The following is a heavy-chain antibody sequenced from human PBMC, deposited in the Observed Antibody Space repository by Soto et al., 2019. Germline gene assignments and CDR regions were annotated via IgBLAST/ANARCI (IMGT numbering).Heavy chain of an antibody. CDR2: IYEAGTT. D-gene: IGHD3-10*01. CDR3: ARRGSGHTFDY. Sequence: SETLSLTCAVSGASTSRTGFHWGWIRQPPGQGLEWIGSIYEAGTTFYNSSLKSRVTISADTSKNHFSLQLSSVTAADTAVYYCARRGSGHTFDYWGQGTLVTVS. V-gene: IGHV4-39*02. J-gene: IGHJ4*02. CDR1: GASTSRTGFH.